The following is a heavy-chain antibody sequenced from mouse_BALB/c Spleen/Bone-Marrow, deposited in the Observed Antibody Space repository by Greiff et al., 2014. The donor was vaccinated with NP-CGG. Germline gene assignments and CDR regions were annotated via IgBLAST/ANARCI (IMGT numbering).Heavy chain of an antibody. D-gene: IGHD2-3*01. J-gene: IGHJ4*01. V-gene: IGHV1S56*01. CDR2: IFPGDNST. Sequence: QVHVKQSGTELVKPGASVKLSCKASGYTFTSYDINWVRQRPEQGLEWIGWIFPGDNSTKYNEKFKGKATLTTDKSSSTAYMQLSRLTSEDSAVYFCAHDGLLPGMDYWGQGTSVTVSS. CDR1: GYTFTSYD. CDR3: AHDGLLPGMDY.